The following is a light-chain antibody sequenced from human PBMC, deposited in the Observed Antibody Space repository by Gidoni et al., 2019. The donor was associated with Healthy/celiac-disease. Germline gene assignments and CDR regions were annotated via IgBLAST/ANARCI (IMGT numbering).Light chain of an antibody. CDR3: AAWDDRLKEVV. CDR1: SSNIGSNT. J-gene: IGLJ2*01. CDR2: SNN. Sequence: QSVLTQPPSASGTPGQRVTISCSGSSSNIGSNTVNWYQQLPGTAPKLLIYSNNQRPSGVPDRFSGSKSGTSASLAISGLQSEDEADYYCAAWDDRLKEVVFGGGTKLTVL. V-gene: IGLV1-44*01.